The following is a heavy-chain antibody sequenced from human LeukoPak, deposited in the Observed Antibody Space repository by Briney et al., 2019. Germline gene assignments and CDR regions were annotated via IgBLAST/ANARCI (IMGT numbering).Heavy chain of an antibody. J-gene: IGHJ3*02. CDR1: GFTVSSNY. CDR2: IYSGGNT. V-gene: IGHV3-66*01. D-gene: IGHD3-3*01. Sequence: GGSLRLSCAASGFTVSSNYMSWVRQAPGKGLEWVSVIYSGGNTYYADSVKGRFTISRDNSKNTLYLQMNSLRAEDTAVYYCATYRTIFGVVIPFDIWGQGTMVTVSS. CDR3: ATYRTIFGVVIPFDI.